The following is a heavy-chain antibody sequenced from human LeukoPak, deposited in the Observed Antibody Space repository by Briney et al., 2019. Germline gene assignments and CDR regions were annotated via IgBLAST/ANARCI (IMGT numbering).Heavy chain of an antibody. J-gene: IGHJ4*02. D-gene: IGHD6-19*01. CDR2: INHSGST. Sequence: SETLSLTCTVSGGSISSYYWSWIRQPPGKGLEWIGEINHSGSTNYNPSLKSRVTISVDTSKNQFSLKLSSVTAADTAVYYCVRAVAGKFDYWGQGTLVTVSS. V-gene: IGHV4-59*08. CDR1: GGSISSYY. CDR3: VRAVAGKFDY.